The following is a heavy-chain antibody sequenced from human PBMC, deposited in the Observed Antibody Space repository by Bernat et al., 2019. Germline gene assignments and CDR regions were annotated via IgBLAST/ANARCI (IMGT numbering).Heavy chain of an antibody. D-gene: IGHD7-27*01. CDR3: ASTGFPFDY. V-gene: IGHV3-21*04. CDR2: ISSSSSYI. Sequence: EVQLVESGGGLVKPGGSLRLSCAASGFTFSTYTMNWVRQAPGKGLEWVSSISSSSSYIYYADSVKGRFTISRDNSKNTLYLQMNSLRAEDTAVYYCASTGFPFDYWGQGTLVTVSS. CDR1: GFTFSTYT. J-gene: IGHJ4*02.